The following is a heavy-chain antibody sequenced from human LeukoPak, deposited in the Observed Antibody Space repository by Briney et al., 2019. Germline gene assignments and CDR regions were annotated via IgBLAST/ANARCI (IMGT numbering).Heavy chain of an antibody. V-gene: IGHV1-69*01. CDR1: GFTFSSYA. Sequence: GGSLRLSCAASGFTFSSYAISRVRQAPGQGLEWMGGIIPIFGTANYAQKFQGRVTITADESTSTAYMELSRLRSDDTAVYYCARDIWGEYSYGGSDYWGQGTLVTVSS. CDR2: IIPIFGTA. CDR3: ARDIWGEYSYGGSDY. D-gene: IGHD5-18*01. J-gene: IGHJ4*02.